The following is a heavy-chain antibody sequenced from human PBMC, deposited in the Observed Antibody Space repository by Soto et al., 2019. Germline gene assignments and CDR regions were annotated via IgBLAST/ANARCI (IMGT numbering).Heavy chain of an antibody. Sequence: PSETLSLTCTVSGGAISSYYWSWIRQPPGTGLEWIGYVYYSGSTNCNRSRKSRVTISVDTSENQCSLKRSSVTAADTAVYYCARLSNYGSGRYYTRNLLAYGMDVWGQGTTGTVSS. CDR2: VYYSGST. D-gene: IGHD3-10*01. CDR3: ARLSNYGSGRYYTRNLLAYGMDV. J-gene: IGHJ6*02. V-gene: IGHV4-59*12. CDR1: GGAISSYY.